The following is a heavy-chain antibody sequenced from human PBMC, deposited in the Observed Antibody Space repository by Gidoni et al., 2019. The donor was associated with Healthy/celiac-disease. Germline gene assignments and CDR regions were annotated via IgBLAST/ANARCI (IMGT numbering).Heavy chain of an antibody. CDR2: IYTSGST. V-gene: IGHV4-4*07. Sequence: QVQLQESGPGLVKPSETLSLTCTVSGGSISSYYWSWIRQPAGKGLEWIGRIYTSGSTNYNPSLKSRVTMSVDTSKNQFSLKLSSVTAADTAVYYCARDPWVVGATTYLYYYGMDVWGQGTTVTVSS. J-gene: IGHJ6*02. CDR3: ARDPWVVGATTYLYYYGMDV. CDR1: GGSISSYY. D-gene: IGHD1-26*01.